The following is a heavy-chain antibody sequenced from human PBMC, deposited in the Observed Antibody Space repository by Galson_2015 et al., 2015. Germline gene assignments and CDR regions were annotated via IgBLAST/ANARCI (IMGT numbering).Heavy chain of an antibody. V-gene: IGHV1-69*13. J-gene: IGHJ5*02. CDR3: VTDPRRVATAANWFDP. CDR1: GGSFSSYG. Sequence: SVKVSCKVSGGSFSSYGIIWVRQAPGQGLEWVGGILPIYGTTNYAQNFQGRVTITADESTRTGYMERGSRSSEDTAIYYRVTDPRRVATAANWFDPLGQGTLVTVSS. D-gene: IGHD2-15*01. CDR2: ILPIYGTT.